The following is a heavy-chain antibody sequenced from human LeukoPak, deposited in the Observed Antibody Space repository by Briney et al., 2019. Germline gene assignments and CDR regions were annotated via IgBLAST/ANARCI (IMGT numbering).Heavy chain of an antibody. Sequence: GGSLRLSXAASGFTFSSHAMSWVRQAPGKGLEWVSSITGSGGSTYYADSVKGRLTISRDNSKNTLYLQMNNLRAEDTAVYYCAKGMGIQLERRGTGYYFDYWGQGTLVTVSS. CDR3: AKGMGIQLERRGTGYYFDY. D-gene: IGHD1-1*01. CDR1: GFTFSSHA. V-gene: IGHV3-23*01. CDR2: ITGSGGST. J-gene: IGHJ4*02.